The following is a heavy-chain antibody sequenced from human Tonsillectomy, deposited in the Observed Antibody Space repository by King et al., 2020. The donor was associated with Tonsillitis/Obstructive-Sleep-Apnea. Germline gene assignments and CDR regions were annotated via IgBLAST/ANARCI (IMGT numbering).Heavy chain of an antibody. V-gene: IGHV2-5*02. D-gene: IGHD2-15*01. CDR3: AHRGYCSGGSCYLATTYFDY. CDR1: GFSLSTSGVG. CDR2: IYWDDDK. J-gene: IGHJ4*02. Sequence: TLKESGPTLVKPTQTLTLTCTFSGFSLSTSGVGVGWIRQPPGKALEWLALIYWDDDKRYSPSLKSRLTITKDTSKNQVVLTITNMDPVDTATYYCAHRGYCSGGSCYLATTYFDYWGQGTLVTVSS.